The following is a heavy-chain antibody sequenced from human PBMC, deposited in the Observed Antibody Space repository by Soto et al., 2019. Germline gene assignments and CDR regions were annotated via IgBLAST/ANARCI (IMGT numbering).Heavy chain of an antibody. CDR1: GGSISSDY. CDR2: IYYSGST. J-gene: IGHJ5*02. V-gene: IGHV4-59*01. Sequence: QVQLQESGPGLVKPSETLSLTCTVSGGSISSDYWSWIRQPPGKGLEWIGYIYYSGSTNYNPSLKSRVTISVDTSKNQFSLKLSSVTAADTAVYYCARDRYSSSWQNWFDPWGQGTLVTVSS. D-gene: IGHD6-13*01. CDR3: ARDRYSSSWQNWFDP.